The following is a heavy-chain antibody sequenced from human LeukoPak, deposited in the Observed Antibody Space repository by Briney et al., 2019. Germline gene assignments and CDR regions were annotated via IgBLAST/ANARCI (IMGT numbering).Heavy chain of an antibody. CDR2: IKSKNDGGSI. CDR1: GLTFSHAW. V-gene: IGHV3-15*01. Sequence: PGGSLRLSCTVSGLTFSHAWMTWVRQTPRKGLEWVGRIKSKNDGGSIDYAAPVKGRFTISRDDSKNTVYLQMNRLKIDDTATYYCATDSEGFINHYGPGSPFLWGQGTLVSVSS. D-gene: IGHD3-10*01. CDR3: ATDSEGFINHYGPGSPFL. J-gene: IGHJ4*02.